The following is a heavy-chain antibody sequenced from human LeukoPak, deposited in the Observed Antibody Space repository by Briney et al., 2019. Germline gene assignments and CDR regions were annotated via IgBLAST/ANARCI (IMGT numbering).Heavy chain of an antibody. CDR3: AKGFKGPEAGPLDY. Sequence: PGGSLRLSCAASGFTFSSYAMSWVRQAPGKGLEWVSAISGSGGSTYYADSVKGRFTISRDNSKNTLYLQMNSLRAEDTAVYYCAKGFKGPEAGPLDYCGQGTLVTVSS. CDR2: ISGSGGST. CDR1: GFTFSSYA. D-gene: IGHD6-19*01. V-gene: IGHV3-23*01. J-gene: IGHJ4*02.